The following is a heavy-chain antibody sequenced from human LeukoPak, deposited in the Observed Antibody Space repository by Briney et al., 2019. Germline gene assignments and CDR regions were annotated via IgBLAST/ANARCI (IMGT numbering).Heavy chain of an antibody. CDR2: ISWNSGSI. D-gene: IGHD4-23*01. J-gene: IGHJ2*01. CDR1: GFTFDDYA. CDR3: AKDETTVGPWYFHL. Sequence: GRSLTLTCAASGFTFDDYAMHWVRQAPGKGLEWVSGISWNSGSIGYADSVKGRFTISRDNAKNSRYLEMNSLRAEDTALYYCAKDETTVGPWYFHLWARGTLVTVSS. V-gene: IGHV3-9*01.